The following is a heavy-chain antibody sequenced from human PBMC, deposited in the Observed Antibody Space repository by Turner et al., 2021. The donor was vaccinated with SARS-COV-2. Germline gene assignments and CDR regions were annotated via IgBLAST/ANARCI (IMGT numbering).Heavy chain of an antibody. CDR1: GFTVSSNY. CDR3: ARESWGRDPDY. CDR2: IDSGGST. V-gene: IGHV3-53*04. Sequence: EVQLVESGGGLVQPGGSLRLSCAASGFTVSSNYMSWVRQAPGKGLEWVSVIDSGGSTYYADSVKGRFTISRHNSKNTLYLQMNSLRAEDTAVYYCARESWGRDPDYWGQGTPVTVSS. J-gene: IGHJ4*02. D-gene: IGHD3-16*01.